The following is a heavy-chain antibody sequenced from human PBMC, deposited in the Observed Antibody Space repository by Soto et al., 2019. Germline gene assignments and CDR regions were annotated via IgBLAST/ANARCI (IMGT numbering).Heavy chain of an antibody. J-gene: IGHJ4*02. CDR1: GFRFDEYG. CDR2: TNWDGDDT. Sequence: ESGGGVVRPGGSLRLSCAASGFRFDEYGMTWVRQAPGKGLEWVSGTNWDGDDTGYADSVKGRFTISRDNAKNSLYLQMNNLKGEATAIYYCARGDIAVAVSSDFWGQGTLVTVSS. CDR3: ARGDIAVAVSSDF. V-gene: IGHV3-20*04. D-gene: IGHD6-19*01.